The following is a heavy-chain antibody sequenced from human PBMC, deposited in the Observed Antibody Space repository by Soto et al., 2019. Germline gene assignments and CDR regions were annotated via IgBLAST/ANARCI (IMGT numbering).Heavy chain of an antibody. V-gene: IGHV5-51*01. J-gene: IGHJ4*02. CDR3: TTMRWNFWSTD. Sequence: PGESLTISCKGSGYIFTNYGIGWIRQMPGKGLEGMGIIYPGDSDTRYSPSFQGQVTISADKSISTAYLQMNSLKAEDTGVYFCTTMRWNFWSTDWGRGNLVTGSS. D-gene: IGHD3-3*01. CDR2: IYPGDSDT. CDR1: GYIFTNYG.